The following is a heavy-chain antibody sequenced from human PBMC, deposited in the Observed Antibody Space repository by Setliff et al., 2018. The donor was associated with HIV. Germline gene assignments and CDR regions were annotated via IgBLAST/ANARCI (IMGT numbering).Heavy chain of an antibody. CDR3: AGPRGDEAFDV. D-gene: IGHD3-10*01. Sequence: SVKVSCKASGGTSPTYSVNWVRQAPGQGLEWMGQIITVLHTTDYAQKLQGRVSITADKSTSTFYMELSDLTSADTAVYYCAGPRGDEAFDVWGQGTKVTVSS. CDR2: IITVLHTT. J-gene: IGHJ3*01. CDR1: GGTSPTYS. V-gene: IGHV1-69*08.